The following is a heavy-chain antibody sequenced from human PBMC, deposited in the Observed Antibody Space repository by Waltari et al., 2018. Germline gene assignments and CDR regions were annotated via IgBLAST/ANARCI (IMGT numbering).Heavy chain of an antibody. D-gene: IGHD3-3*01. CDR3: ARQYYDFWSGYYPSGASYYYYGMDV. V-gene: IGHV4-59*01. Sequence: QVQLQESGPGLVKPSETLSLTCTVSGGSISSYYWSWIRQPPGKGLEWIGYIYYSRSTNYNPSLKSRVTISVDTSKNQFSLKLSSVTAADTAVYYCARQYYDFWSGYYPSGASYYYYGMDVWGQGTTVTVSS. CDR2: IYYSRST. J-gene: IGHJ6*02. CDR1: GGSISSYY.